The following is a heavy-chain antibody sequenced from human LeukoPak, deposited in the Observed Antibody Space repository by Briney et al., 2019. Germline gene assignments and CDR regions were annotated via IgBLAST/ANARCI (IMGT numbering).Heavy chain of an antibody. V-gene: IGHV3-64*01. D-gene: IGHD5-18*01. CDR1: GFTFSTYS. Sequence: GGSLTLSCAASGFTFSTYSIHWVRQAPGKGLEYVSAISTNGDLTYYANSVKGRFTVSRDNSKNTVYLQMGSLRPEDMAVYYCARRDTAIGFPDYWGQGTLVTVSS. J-gene: IGHJ4*02. CDR3: ARRDTAIGFPDY. CDR2: ISTNGDLT.